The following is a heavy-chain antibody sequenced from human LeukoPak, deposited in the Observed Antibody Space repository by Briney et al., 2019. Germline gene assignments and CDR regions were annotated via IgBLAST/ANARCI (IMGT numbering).Heavy chain of an antibody. CDR2: IFYSGNT. CDR1: GGSISGYY. D-gene: IGHD1-1*01. Sequence: PSETLSLTCTVSGGSISGYYWTWVRQPPGKGLEWIGYIFYSGNTNYNPSLKSRIAISIDTSKNQFFLKLSSVTAADTAVYYCARLEASQAGHFDYWGQGTLVTVSS. J-gene: IGHJ4*02. V-gene: IGHV4-59*08. CDR3: ARLEASQAGHFDY.